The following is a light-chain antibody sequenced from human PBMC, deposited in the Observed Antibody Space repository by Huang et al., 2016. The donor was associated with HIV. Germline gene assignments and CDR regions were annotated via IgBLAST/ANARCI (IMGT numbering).Light chain of an antibody. J-gene: IGKJ4*01. CDR3: QQFNNYPLT. CDR1: QGISSF. CDR2: AAS. V-gene: IGKV1-9*01. Sequence: IQLTQSPSSLSASVGDRVTITCRASQGISSFLAWYQQKPGKAPKLLTYAASTLHSGVPLRFSGSGSGTDFTLTISSLQPEDFATYYCQQFNNYPLTFGGGTKVEIK.